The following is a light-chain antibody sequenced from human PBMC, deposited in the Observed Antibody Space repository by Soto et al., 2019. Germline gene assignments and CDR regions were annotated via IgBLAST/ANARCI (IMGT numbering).Light chain of an antibody. Sequence: QSALTQPASVSXSPGQSITISCTGTSSDVGSYNLVSWYQQHPGKAPKLMIYEGSKRPSGVSNRFSGSKSGNTASLTISGLQAEDEADYYCCSYAGSSTFLYVFGTGTKVTVL. CDR1: SSDVGSYNL. CDR3: CSYAGSSTFLYV. J-gene: IGLJ1*01. V-gene: IGLV2-23*03. CDR2: EGS.